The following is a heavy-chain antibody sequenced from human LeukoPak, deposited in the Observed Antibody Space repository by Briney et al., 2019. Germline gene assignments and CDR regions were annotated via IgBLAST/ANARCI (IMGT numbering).Heavy chain of an antibody. Sequence: GGSLRLSCAASGFTFSSYAMSWVRQAPGKGLEWVSAISGSGGSTYYADSVKGRFTISRDNSKNTLYLQMNSLRAEDTAVYYCARWLESSSSLYFDYWGQGTLVTVSS. V-gene: IGHV3-23*01. CDR2: ISGSGGST. J-gene: IGHJ4*02. CDR3: ARWLESSSSLYFDY. CDR1: GFTFSSYA. D-gene: IGHD6-6*01.